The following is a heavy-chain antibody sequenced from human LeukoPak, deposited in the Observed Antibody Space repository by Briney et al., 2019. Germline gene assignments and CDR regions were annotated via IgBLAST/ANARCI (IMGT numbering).Heavy chain of an antibody. CDR3: ARVDLLTGYYFFDY. CDR1: GYTFTGYY. Sequence: ASVKVSCKASGYTFTGYYMHWVRQAHGQGLEWVGWIRGDNGNTNYAQKLQGRVTMTTDTSTSTAYMELRSLGSDETAVYYCARVDLLTGYYFFDYWGQGTLVTVSS. CDR2: IRGDNGNT. V-gene: IGHV1-18*04. J-gene: IGHJ4*02. D-gene: IGHD3-9*01.